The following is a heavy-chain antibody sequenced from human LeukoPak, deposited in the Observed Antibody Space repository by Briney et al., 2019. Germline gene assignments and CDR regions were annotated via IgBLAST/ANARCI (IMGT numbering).Heavy chain of an antibody. Sequence: GRSLRLSCAASGFTLSSYGMHWVRQAPGKGLEWVAVISYDGSNKYYADSVKGRFTISRDNSKNTLYLQMNSLRAEDTAVYYCAKDYEFSSARPHYFDYWGQGTLVTVSS. CDR2: ISYDGSNK. CDR3: AKDYEFSSARPHYFDY. V-gene: IGHV3-30*18. CDR1: GFTLSSYG. J-gene: IGHJ4*02. D-gene: IGHD6-6*01.